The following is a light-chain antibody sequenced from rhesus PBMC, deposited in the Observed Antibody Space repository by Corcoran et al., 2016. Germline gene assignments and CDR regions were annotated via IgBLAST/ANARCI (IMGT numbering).Light chain of an antibody. CDR1: RSISSW. CDR3: QQYASSPRT. J-gene: IGKJ1*01. V-gene: IGKV1-22*01. Sequence: DIQMTQSPSSLSASVGDTVTITCRASRSISSWLAWYQQKPGRDPKVLISKASSLQSGVPSRFSGRGSGTDVTLTIRSLQSEDCATYYCQQYASSPRTFGQGTKVEI. CDR2: KAS.